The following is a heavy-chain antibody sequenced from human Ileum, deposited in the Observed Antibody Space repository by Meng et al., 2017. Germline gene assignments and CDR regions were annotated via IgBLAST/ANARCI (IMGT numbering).Heavy chain of an antibody. J-gene: IGHJ4*02. CDR3: ARERIRELGLFDS. D-gene: IGHD3-10*01. Sequence: QLQESGPGLFQPSGTRSVACAVSGDSIGKSKGWSWLRRPPGKGLEWIGEISNSGKTVYSPSLKSRVRISLDKSNNQFSLTLNSVTAADTAMYYCARERIRELGLFDSWGQGTLVTVSS. V-gene: IGHV4-4*02. CDR1: GDSIGKSKG. CDR2: ISNSGKT.